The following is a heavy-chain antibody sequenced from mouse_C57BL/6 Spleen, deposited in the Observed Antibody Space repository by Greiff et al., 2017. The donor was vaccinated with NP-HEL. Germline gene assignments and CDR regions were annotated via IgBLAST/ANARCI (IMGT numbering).Heavy chain of an antibody. D-gene: IGHD2-10*01. CDR3: ARQKSLLIYAMDY. Sequence: QVQLQQSGPGLVAPSQSLSITCTVSGFSLTSYGVHWVRQPPGKGLEWLVVIWSDGSTTYNSALKSRLRISKDNSKSQVFLKMNSLQTDDTAMYYCARQKSLLIYAMDYWGQGTSVTVSS. CDR2: IWSDGST. CDR1: GFSLTSYG. J-gene: IGHJ4*01. V-gene: IGHV2-6-1*01.